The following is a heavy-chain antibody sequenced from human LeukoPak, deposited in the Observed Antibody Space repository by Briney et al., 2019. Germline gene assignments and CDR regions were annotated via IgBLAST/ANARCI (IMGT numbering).Heavy chain of an antibody. CDR1: GFTFSSYG. Sequence: GGSLRLSCAASGFTFSSYGMHWVRQAPGKGLEWMAFIRYDGSNKYYADSVKGRFTISRDNSKNTLYLQMNSLRAEDTAVYYCAVVPSTGYYMDVWGKGTTVTVSS. V-gene: IGHV3-30*02. CDR3: AVVPSTGYYMDV. CDR2: IRYDGSNK. D-gene: IGHD2-2*01. J-gene: IGHJ6*03.